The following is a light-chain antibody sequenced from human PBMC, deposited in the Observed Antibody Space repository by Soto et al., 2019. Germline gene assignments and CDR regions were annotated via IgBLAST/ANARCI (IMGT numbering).Light chain of an antibody. CDR3: CSYAGSSTSVV. J-gene: IGLJ2*01. V-gene: IGLV2-23*02. Sequence: QSALTQPASVSGSPGQSITISCTGTSSDVGSYNLVSWYQQHPGKAPKLMIYEVSKRPSGVSNRFSGSKSGNTASLTISGLQPDDEADYYCCSYAGSSTSVVFGGGTKLTVL. CDR1: SSDVGSYNL. CDR2: EVS.